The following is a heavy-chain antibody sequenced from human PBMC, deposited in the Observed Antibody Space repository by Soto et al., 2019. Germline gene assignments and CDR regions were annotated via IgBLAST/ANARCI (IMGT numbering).Heavy chain of an antibody. V-gene: IGHV5-51*01. CDR3: VRPNFGALTNFDF. CDR2: LFPGDSDS. Sequence: PGETLKISCKAIGYTFTNYWIGWVRQTPGKVLEWMRILFPGDSDSRYNPSFEGQLTVSADESISTAHLQWNTLKSSDPAMYYCVRPNFGALTNFDFWGQGTLVTVSS. D-gene: IGHD3-16*01. J-gene: IGHJ4*02. CDR1: GYTFTNYW.